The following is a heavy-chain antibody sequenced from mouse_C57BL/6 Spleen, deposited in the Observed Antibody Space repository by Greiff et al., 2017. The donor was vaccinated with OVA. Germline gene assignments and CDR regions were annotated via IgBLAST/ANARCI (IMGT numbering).Heavy chain of an antibody. Sequence: VKLQESGAELARPGASVKLSCKASGYTFTSYGISWVKQRTGQGLEWIGEIYPRSGNTYYNEKFKGKATLTADKSSSTAYMELRSLTSEDSAVYFCARGDYGSSYDFDYWGQGTTLTVSS. CDR3: ARGDYGSSYDFDY. V-gene: IGHV1-81*01. CDR2: IYPRSGNT. J-gene: IGHJ2*01. D-gene: IGHD1-1*01. CDR1: GYTFTSYG.